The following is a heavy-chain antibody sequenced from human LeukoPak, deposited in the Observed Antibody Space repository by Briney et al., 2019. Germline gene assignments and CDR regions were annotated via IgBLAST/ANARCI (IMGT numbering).Heavy chain of an antibody. J-gene: IGHJ4*02. CDR2: INPNNGDT. CDR1: GFTFTDYY. CDR3: ARTKPPCSSCLLLDY. V-gene: IGHV1-2*02. Sequence: ASVKVSCKASGFTFTDYYIQWVRQAPGQGFEWMGWINPNNGDTKYAQKFQGLVTMSRDTSISTAYMELSRLTSDDTAIYYCARTKPPCSSCLLLDYWGQGTLVTVSS. D-gene: IGHD2-2*01.